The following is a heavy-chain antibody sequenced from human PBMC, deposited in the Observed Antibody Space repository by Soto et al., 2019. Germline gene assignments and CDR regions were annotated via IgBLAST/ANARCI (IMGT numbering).Heavy chain of an antibody. CDR2: IGTSGSYI. D-gene: IGHD1-26*01. J-gene: IGHJ4*02. CDR3: ARGSAFIGLDY. CDR1: GVIFSRYS. Sequence: PGGSLRLSCAFSGVIFSRYSMNWVRQAPGKGLEWVSSIGTSGSYIYDTDSVKGRFTISRDNTKDSLYLQMNSLRAEDTAIYYCARGSAFIGLDYWGQGTPVTVSS. V-gene: IGHV3-21*01.